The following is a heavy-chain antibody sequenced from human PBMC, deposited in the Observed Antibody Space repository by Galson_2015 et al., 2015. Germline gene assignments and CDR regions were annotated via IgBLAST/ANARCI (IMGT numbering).Heavy chain of an antibody. CDR3: AKDSPIVVVPAAIFDY. CDR1: GFTFSSYA. CDR2: ISGSGGST. V-gene: IGHV3-23*01. D-gene: IGHD2-2*02. Sequence: SLRLSCAASGFTFSSYAMSWVRQAPGKGLEWVSAISGSGGSTYYADSVKGRFTISRDNSKNTLYLQMNSLRAEDTAVYYCAKDSPIVVVPAAIFDYWGQGTLVTVSS. J-gene: IGHJ4*02.